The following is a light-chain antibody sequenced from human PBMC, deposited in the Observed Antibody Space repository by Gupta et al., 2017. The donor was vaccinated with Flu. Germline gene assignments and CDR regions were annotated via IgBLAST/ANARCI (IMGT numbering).Light chain of an antibody. Sequence: QDVSISCSGNNSNIGKSYVSWYQQLPGTAPRLLIYETNKRPSGIPDRFSGSKSGTSATLGITGLQTGDEADYYCGAWDSSLTVVFGGGTKLTVL. V-gene: IGLV1-51*02. J-gene: IGLJ3*02. CDR1: NSNIGKSY. CDR3: GAWDSSLTVV. CDR2: ETN.